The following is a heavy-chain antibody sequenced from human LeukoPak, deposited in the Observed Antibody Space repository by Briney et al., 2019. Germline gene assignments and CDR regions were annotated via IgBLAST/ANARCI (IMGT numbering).Heavy chain of an antibody. V-gene: IGHV3-11*01. CDR1: GFTFSDYY. D-gene: IGHD1-26*01. Sequence: GGSLRLSCAVSGFTFSDYYMSWIRQAPGKGLEWVSYISTSGTTIYYADSVKGRFTISRDNAENSLYLQMNSLRGEDTAVYYCARDNGGYYGYDFWGRGTLVTVSS. CDR3: ARDNGGYYGYDF. J-gene: IGHJ4*02. CDR2: ISTSGTTI.